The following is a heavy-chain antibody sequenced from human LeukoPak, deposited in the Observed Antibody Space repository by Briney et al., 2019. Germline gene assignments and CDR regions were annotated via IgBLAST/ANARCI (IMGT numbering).Heavy chain of an antibody. Sequence: GGSLRLSCAASGFTFSDYYMSWIRQVPGKGLEWISYISSSGRITHYTDSVKGRFTISRDNAKNSLYLVMDSLRAEDTAVYFCARDLGTQEYFDYWGQGSRVSVSS. CDR3: ARDLGTQEYFDY. V-gene: IGHV3-11*01. J-gene: IGHJ4*02. CDR1: GFTFSDYY. CDR2: ISSSGRIT. D-gene: IGHD1-1*01.